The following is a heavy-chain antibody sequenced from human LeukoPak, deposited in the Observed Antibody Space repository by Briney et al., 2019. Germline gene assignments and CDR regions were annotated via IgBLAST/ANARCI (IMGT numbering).Heavy chain of an antibody. CDR1: GYTFTGNY. V-gene: IGHV1-2*02. D-gene: IGHD3-16*01. CDR2: INPNSGGT. J-gene: IGHJ3*02. Sequence: ASMKVSCKASGYTFTGNYIHWVRQAPGQGLEWMGWINPNSGGTKYPQKFQGRVTPTSDTSITTAYLDLASLTSDDTAVYYCARLLAGGNAFDIWGQGTMLAVSS. CDR3: ARLLAGGNAFDI.